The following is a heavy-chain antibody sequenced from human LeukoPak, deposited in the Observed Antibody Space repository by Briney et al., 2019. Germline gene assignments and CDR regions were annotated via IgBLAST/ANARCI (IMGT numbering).Heavy chain of an antibody. J-gene: IGHJ4*02. CDR3: ARWGGGFDY. CDR1: GFTFSNYW. Sequence: QPGGSLRLSCAASGFTFSNYWMSWVRQAPGKGLEWVANIEQDGSEKYYVDSVKGRFTISRDNAKNSLYLQMNSLRAEDTAVYYCARWGGGFDYWGQGTLVTVSS. V-gene: IGHV3-7*01. D-gene: IGHD3-10*01. CDR2: IEQDGSEK.